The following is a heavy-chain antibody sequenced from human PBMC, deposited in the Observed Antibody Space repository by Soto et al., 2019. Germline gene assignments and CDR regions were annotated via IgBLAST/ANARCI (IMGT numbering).Heavy chain of an antibody. V-gene: IGHV3-23*01. CDR2: ISGSGGST. Sequence: GGSLRLSCVASGFTFTNYAMSWVRQAPGKGLEWVSAISGSGGSTYYADSVKGRFTISRDKSKNTLDLQMNSLRAEDTAVYYCAKVANADILTGYYSNFDYWGHGTLVNVSS. CDR1: GFTFTNYA. D-gene: IGHD3-9*01. J-gene: IGHJ4*01. CDR3: AKVANADILTGYYSNFDY.